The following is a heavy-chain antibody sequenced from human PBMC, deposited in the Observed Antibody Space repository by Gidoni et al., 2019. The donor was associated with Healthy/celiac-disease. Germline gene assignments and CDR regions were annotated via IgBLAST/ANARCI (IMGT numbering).Heavy chain of an antibody. Sequence: EVQLLESGGGLVQPGGSLSLSCAASGFTFSSYAMSWVRQAPGKGLDGVSAIRGSGGSTYYADSVKGRFTISRDNSKNTLYLQMNSLRAEDTAVYYCAKDLPTMITFGGEDYWGQGTLVTVSS. CDR3: AKDLPTMITFGGEDY. CDR2: IRGSGGST. CDR1: GFTFSSYA. J-gene: IGHJ4*02. V-gene: IGHV3-23*01. D-gene: IGHD3-16*01.